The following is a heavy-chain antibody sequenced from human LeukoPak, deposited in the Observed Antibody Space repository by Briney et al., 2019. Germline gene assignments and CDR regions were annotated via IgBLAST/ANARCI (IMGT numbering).Heavy chain of an antibody. CDR3: ARDGRLGELSYDFDY. CDR2: ISGSGGST. Sequence: GGSLRLSCAASGFTFSSYAMSWVRQAPGKGLEWVSVISGSGGSTYYADSVKGRFTISRDNSKNTLFLQMNSLRAEDTAVYYCARDGRLGELSYDFDYWGQGTLVTVSS. J-gene: IGHJ4*02. V-gene: IGHV3-23*01. D-gene: IGHD3-16*02. CDR1: GFTFSSYA.